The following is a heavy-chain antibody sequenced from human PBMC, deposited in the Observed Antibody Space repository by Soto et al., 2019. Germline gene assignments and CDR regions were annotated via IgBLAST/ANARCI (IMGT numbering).Heavy chain of an antibody. J-gene: IGHJ4*02. Sequence: GGSLRLSCAASGFTFNNAWMSWVRQAPGKGLEWVGRIKSKTDGGTTDYAAPVKDRFTISRDDSKNTLYLQLNSLKTEDTAVYYCATGGDIGVAPPANFDYWGQGTLVTVSS. CDR3: ATGGDIGVAPPANFDY. CDR2: IKSKTDGGTT. D-gene: IGHD2-2*01. CDR1: GFTFNNAW. V-gene: IGHV3-15*01.